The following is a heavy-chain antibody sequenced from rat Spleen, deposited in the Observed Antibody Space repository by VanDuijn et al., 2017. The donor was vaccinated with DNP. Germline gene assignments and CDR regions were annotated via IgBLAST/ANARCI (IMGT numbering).Heavy chain of an antibody. Sequence: EVQLVESGGGLVQPGRSLKLSCAASGFTFSDYAMAWVRQAPKKGLEWVATISYDGSRTYYRDSVKGRFTISRDNAKSTLYLQMDSLRSEDTATYYCARHAGVDFAYWGQGTLVTVSS. CDR2: ISYDGSRT. V-gene: IGHV5-17*01. CDR1: GFTFSDYA. CDR3: ARHAGVDFAY. D-gene: IGHD4-3*01. J-gene: IGHJ3*01.